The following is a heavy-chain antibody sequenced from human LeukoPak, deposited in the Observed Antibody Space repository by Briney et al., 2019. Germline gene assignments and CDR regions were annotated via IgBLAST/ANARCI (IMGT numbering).Heavy chain of an antibody. CDR3: AKISLGWWPSFDY. CDR2: LSGSGGST. D-gene: IGHD6-19*01. J-gene: IGHJ4*02. CDR1: GFTFGHNA. V-gene: IGHV3-23*01. Sequence: GGSLRLSCVASGFTFGHNAMAWVRQAPGKRLEWVSALSGSGGSTYYADSVKGRLTISRDNSKNTLYLQMNSLRAEDTAVYYCAKISLGWWPSFDYWGQGTLVTVSS.